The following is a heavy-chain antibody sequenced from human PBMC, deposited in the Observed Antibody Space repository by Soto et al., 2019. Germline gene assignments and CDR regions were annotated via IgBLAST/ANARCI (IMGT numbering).Heavy chain of an antibody. D-gene: IGHD3-10*01. J-gene: IGHJ3*02. V-gene: IGHV1-69*04. CDR3: ARDGEYEFGAFDI. CDR1: GGTFSSYT. Sequence: ASVKVSCKASGGTFSSYTISWVRQAPGQGLEWMGRIIPILGIANYAQKFQGRVTITADKSTSTAYMELSSLRSEDTAVYYCARDGEYEFGAFDIWGQGTMVTVSS. CDR2: IIPILGIA.